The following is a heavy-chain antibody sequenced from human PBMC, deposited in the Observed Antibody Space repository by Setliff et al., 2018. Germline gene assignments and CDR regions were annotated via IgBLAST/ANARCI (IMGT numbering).Heavy chain of an antibody. D-gene: IGHD1-7*01. CDR1: GGTLSTWS. CDR2: TIPLLPLP. J-gene: IGHJ6*03. CDR3: ARNALTGTTRKYYYYMDV. Sequence: KVSCKASGGTLSTWSIAWVRQAPGQGLEWMGGTIPLLPLPNYAVKFQGRVTITADKSTSTAYMELRSLTSEDTAVYYCARNALTGTTRKYYYYMDVWGQGTMVTVSS. V-gene: IGHV1-69*10.